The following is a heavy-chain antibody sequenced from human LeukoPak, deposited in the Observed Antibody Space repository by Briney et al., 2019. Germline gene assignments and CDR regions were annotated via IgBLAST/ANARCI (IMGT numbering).Heavy chain of an antibody. Sequence: GGSLRLSCAASGFTFSDYSMHWVRQAPGKGLNWVAFIRYDGNNKYYADSVKGRFTISRDNSKNMLYLEMNSLSTEDTAVYYCARDDGGNFNDAFDIWGQGTMVTVSS. CDR2: IRYDGNNK. V-gene: IGHV3-30*02. J-gene: IGHJ3*02. D-gene: IGHD4-23*01. CDR3: ARDDGGNFNDAFDI. CDR1: GFTFSDYS.